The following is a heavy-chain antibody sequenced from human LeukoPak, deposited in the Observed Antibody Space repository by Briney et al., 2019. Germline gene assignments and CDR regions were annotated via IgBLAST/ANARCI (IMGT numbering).Heavy chain of an antibody. CDR2: ISGTADRT. V-gene: IGHV3-23*01. Sequence: SGGSLRLSSEASGFTFSSYAMGWVRQAPGKGLVRISGISGTADRTYYSDSVKGRFTISKESTKKTLFLQINRLTVEDAAVYFCVKGVVTIIREPAHWGQGTLVTGAS. CDR1: GFTFSSYA. CDR3: VKGVVTIIREPAH. D-gene: IGHD1-26*01. J-gene: IGHJ4*02.